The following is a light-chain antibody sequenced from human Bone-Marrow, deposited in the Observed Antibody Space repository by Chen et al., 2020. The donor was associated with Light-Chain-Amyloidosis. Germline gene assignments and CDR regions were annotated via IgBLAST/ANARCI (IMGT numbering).Light chain of an antibody. Sequence: QSALNQPPSASGSPGHSVTIPCTGTSTDVGAYKFVSWYQQYAGKAHKLLIYEISKRPSGVPARFSGSKSGNSAYLAVSGLQAADEGDQYCSSYVGGTDLVLFGGGTKLTVL. CDR3: SSYVGGTDLVL. J-gene: IGLJ3*02. CDR1: STDVGAYKF. CDR2: EIS. V-gene: IGLV2-8*01.